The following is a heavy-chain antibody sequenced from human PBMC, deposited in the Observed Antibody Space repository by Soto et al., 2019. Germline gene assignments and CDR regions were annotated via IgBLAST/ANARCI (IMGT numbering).Heavy chain of an antibody. J-gene: IGHJ3*02. Sequence: SETLSLTCAVYGGSFSGYYWSWIRQPPGKGLEWIGEINHSGSTNYNPSLKSRVTISVDTSKNQFSLKLSSVTAADTAVYYCARGWTGSSTSARAFDIWGQGTMVTVSS. V-gene: IGHV4-34*01. CDR3: ARGWTGSSTSARAFDI. D-gene: IGHD2-2*01. CDR1: GGSFSGYY. CDR2: INHSGST.